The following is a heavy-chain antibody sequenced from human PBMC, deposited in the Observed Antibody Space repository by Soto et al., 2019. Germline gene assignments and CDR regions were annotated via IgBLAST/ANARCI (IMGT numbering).Heavy chain of an antibody. CDR1: GFTFGYYW. V-gene: IGHV3-23*01. CDR2: VSNSFSDGNT. D-gene: IGHD1-1*01. Sequence: GGSLRLSCAASGFTFGYYWMSWVRQAPGKGLEWVSAVSNSFSDGNTHYADSVKGRFTISRDNDKNTVFLEMNSLRAEDTAVYYCAKVFSPERGNYFDYWGQGTLVTVSS. J-gene: IGHJ4*02. CDR3: AKVFSPERGNYFDY.